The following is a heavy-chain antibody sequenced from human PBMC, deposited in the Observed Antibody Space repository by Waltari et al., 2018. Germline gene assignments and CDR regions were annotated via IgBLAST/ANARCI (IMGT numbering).Heavy chain of an antibody. Sequence: EVQLVESGGGLVQTGGSLRLSCAASGFTFSSYWMGWARQAPGKGLEWVANIKQDGSEKYYVDSVKGRFTISRDNAKNSLYLQMNSLRAEDTAVYYCRGFRELLSDAFDIWGQGTMVTVSS. CDR3: RGFRELLSDAFDI. J-gene: IGHJ3*02. D-gene: IGHD3-10*01. CDR2: IKQDGSEK. V-gene: IGHV3-7*01. CDR1: GFTFSSYW.